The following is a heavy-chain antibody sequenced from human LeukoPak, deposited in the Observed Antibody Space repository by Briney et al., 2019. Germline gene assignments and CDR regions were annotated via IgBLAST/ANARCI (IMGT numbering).Heavy chain of an antibody. J-gene: IGHJ4*02. CDR2: IYYSGST. CDR1: GGSISSSSYY. Sequence: SETLSLACTVSGGSISSSSYYWGWIRQPPGKGLEWIGSIYYSGSTYYNPSLKSRVTISVDTSKNQFSLKLSSVTAADTAVYYCERQIGDCTNGVCPFDYWGQGTLVTVSS. D-gene: IGHD2-8*01. CDR3: ERQIGDCTNGVCPFDY. V-gene: IGHV4-39*01.